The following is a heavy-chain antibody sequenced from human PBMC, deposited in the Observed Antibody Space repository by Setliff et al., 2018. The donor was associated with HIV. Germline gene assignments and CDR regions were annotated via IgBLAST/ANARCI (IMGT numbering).Heavy chain of an antibody. J-gene: IGHJ6*03. Sequence: SETLSLTCTVSGGFISSYYWSWIRQHPGKGLEWIGYIYYSGSTYYNPSLKSRVAMSVDTSKNQFPLKLSSVTAADTAVYYCARVPTNPDFYYYYMDVWGKGTTVTVSS. CDR2: IYYSGST. CDR3: ARVPTNPDFYYYYMDV. V-gene: IGHV4-59*12. CDR1: GGFISSYY.